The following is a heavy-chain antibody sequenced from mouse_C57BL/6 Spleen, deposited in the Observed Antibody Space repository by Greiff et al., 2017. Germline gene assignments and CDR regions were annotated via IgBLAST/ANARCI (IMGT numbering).Heavy chain of an antibody. CDR3: TTRVDSAGDKAY. Sequence: VQLQQSGAELVRPGASVKLSCTASGFNIKDYYMHWVKQRPEQGLEWIGRIDPEDGDTEYAPKFQGKATMTADPSSNTAYLPLSSLTSEDTAVYYCTTRVDSAGDKAYWGQGTLVTVSA. V-gene: IGHV14-1*01. CDR1: GFNIKDYY. J-gene: IGHJ3*01. CDR2: IDPEDGDT. D-gene: IGHD3-2*02.